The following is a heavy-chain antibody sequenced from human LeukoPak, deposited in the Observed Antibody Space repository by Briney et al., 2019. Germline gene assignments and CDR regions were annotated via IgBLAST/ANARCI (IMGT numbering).Heavy chain of an antibody. CDR1: GGTFSSYA. CDR3: AREIDTAMGFDY. CDR2: IIPILGIA. V-gene: IGHV1-69*04. J-gene: IGHJ4*02. D-gene: IGHD5-18*01. Sequence: SVKVSCKASGGTFSSYAISWVRQAPGQGLEWMGRIIPILGIANYAQKFQGRVTITADKSTSTAYMELSSLRSEDTAVYYCAREIDTAMGFDYWGEGTLVTVSS.